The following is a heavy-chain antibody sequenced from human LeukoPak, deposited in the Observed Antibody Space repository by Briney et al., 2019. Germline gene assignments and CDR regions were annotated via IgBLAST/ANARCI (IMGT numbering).Heavy chain of an antibody. CDR1: GFTFDDYA. Sequence: SLRLSCAASGFTFDDYAMHWVRQAPGKGLEWVSSITWKGGSIGYADSVKGRFTISRDNAKNSLYLQMNSLRADDTALYYCAKAYYFGSGSYSGPFDYWGQGTLVTVSS. V-gene: IGHV3-9*01. D-gene: IGHD3-10*01. J-gene: IGHJ4*02. CDR3: AKAYYFGSGSYSGPFDY. CDR2: ITWKGGSI.